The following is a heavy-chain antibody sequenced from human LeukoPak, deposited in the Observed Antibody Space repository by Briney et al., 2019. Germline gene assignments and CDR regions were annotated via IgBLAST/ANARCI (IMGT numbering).Heavy chain of an antibody. V-gene: IGHV4-61*08. CDR2: IYYSGST. J-gene: IGHJ4*02. D-gene: IGHD3-10*01. Sequence: SETLSLTCTVSGGSISSGDYYWSWIRQPPGKGLEWIGYIYYSGSTNYNPSLKSRVTISVDTSKNQFSLKLSSVTAADTAVYYCAALGFGELFSPNYFDYWGQGTLVTVSS. CDR3: AALGFGELFSPNYFDY. CDR1: GGSISSGDYY.